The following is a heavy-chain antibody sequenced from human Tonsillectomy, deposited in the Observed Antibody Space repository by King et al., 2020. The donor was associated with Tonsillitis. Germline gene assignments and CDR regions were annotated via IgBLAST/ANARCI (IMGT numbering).Heavy chain of an antibody. V-gene: IGHV4-39*01. CDR2: IYYSGST. J-gene: IGHJ1*01. CDR3: ARPGVSYHGPFQH. D-gene: IGHD1-26*01. Sequence: LQLQESGPGLVKPSETLSLTCTVSGGSISSSSYYWGWIRQPPGKGLEWIGSIYYSGSTYYNPSIKSRVTISVDTSKNQFSLKLTSVTAADTAVYYCARPGVSYHGPFQHWVQGTLVTVSS. CDR1: GGSISSSSYY.